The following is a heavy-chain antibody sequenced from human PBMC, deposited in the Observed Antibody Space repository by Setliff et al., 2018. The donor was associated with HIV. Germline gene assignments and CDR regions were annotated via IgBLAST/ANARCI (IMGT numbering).Heavy chain of an antibody. CDR2: IGSYSGYT. Sequence: AASVKVSCKASNYTLINYGVSWVRQAPGQGLEWMGWIGSYSGYTIYAQKFQDRLTMTTNTSTTTASMELRSLRSDDTAVYYCVSGHCKSDKCWYTWFDPWGQGTQVTVSS. J-gene: IGHJ5*02. CDR3: VSGHCKSDKCWYTWFDP. CDR1: NYTLINYG. V-gene: IGHV1-18*01. D-gene: IGHD2-15*01.